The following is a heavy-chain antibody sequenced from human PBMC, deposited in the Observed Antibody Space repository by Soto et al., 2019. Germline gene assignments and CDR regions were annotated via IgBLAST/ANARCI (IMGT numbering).Heavy chain of an antibody. CDR3: ARGKYDFWSGYYFGEGYNWFDP. Sequence: PSETLSLTCSVSVYSISSGYYWGFIRQPPGKGLEWIGSIYHSGSTYYNPSLKSRVTISVDTSKNQFSLKLSSVTAADTAVYYCARGKYDFWSGYYFGEGYNWFDPWGQGTLVTVSS. CDR1: VYSISSGYY. J-gene: IGHJ5*02. V-gene: IGHV4-38-2*02. CDR2: IYHSGST. D-gene: IGHD3-3*01.